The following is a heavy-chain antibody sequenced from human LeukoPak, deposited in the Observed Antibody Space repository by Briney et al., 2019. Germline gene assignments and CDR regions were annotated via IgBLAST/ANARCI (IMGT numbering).Heavy chain of an antibody. Sequence: GASVKVSCKASGYTFTSYGISWVRQAPGQGLEWMGWISAYNGNTNYAQKLQGRVTMTTDTSTSTAYMELRSLRSDDTAVYYCAREGTIATRRRGVWFDRWGQGTLVTVSS. J-gene: IGHJ5*02. CDR1: GYTFTSYG. V-gene: IGHV1-18*01. CDR2: ISAYNGNT. D-gene: IGHD6-6*01. CDR3: AREGTIATRRRGVWFDR.